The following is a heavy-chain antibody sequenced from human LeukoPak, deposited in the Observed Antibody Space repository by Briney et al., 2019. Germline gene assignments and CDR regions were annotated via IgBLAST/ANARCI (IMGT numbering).Heavy chain of an antibody. D-gene: IGHD6-19*01. CDR2: INPNSGGT. J-gene: IGHJ4*02. V-gene: IGHV1-2*02. Sequence: ASVKVSCKASEYTFTGYYMHWVRQAPGQGLEWMGWINPNSGGTNFAQKFQGRVTMTRDTSISTAYMELSRLRSDDTAVYYCARPYSSGWTTGYWGQGTLVTVSS. CDR3: ARPYSSGWTTGY. CDR1: EYTFTGYY.